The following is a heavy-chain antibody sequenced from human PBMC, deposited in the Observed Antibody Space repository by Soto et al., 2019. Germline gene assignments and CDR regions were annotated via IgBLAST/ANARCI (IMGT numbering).Heavy chain of an antibody. J-gene: IGHJ4*02. D-gene: IGHD5-12*01. V-gene: IGHV3-30*18. CDR2: ISFDGSNK. Sequence: QVQLVESGGGVVQPGRSLRLSCAASGFTLSSYGMHWVRQAPGKGLERVAIISFDGSNKYYADSVKGRFTISRDNAKNTLYLQMNSLRDEDTAVYYCAKGFQPWLGVADYWGQGTLVTVSS. CDR3: AKGFQPWLGVADY. CDR1: GFTLSSYG.